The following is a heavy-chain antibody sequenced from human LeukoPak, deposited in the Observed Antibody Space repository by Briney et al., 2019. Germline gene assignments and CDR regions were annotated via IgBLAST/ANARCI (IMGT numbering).Heavy chain of an antibody. CDR2: INHSGST. Sequence: SETLSLTCAVYGGSFSGYYWSWIRQPPGKGLEWIEEINHSGSTNYNPSLKSRVTISVDTSKNQFSLKLSSVTAADTAVYYCARGESSDYWGQGTPVTVSS. J-gene: IGHJ4*02. CDR3: ARGESSDY. V-gene: IGHV4-34*01. CDR1: GGSFSGYY. D-gene: IGHD3-10*01.